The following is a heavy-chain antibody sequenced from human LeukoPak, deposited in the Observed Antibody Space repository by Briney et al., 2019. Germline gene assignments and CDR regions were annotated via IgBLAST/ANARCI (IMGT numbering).Heavy chain of an antibody. Sequence: GGSLRLSCAASGFTVSSNYTSWVRQAPGKGLEWVSVIYSGGSTYYADSAKGRFTISRDNSKNTLYLQMNSLRAEDTAVYYCAKSTRSEYWGQGTLVTVSS. CDR1: GFTVSSNY. V-gene: IGHV3-53*01. CDR3: AKSTRSEY. J-gene: IGHJ4*02. CDR2: IYSGGST.